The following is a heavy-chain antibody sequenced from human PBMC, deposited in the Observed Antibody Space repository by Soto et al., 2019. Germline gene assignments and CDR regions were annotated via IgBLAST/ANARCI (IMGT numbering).Heavy chain of an antibody. D-gene: IGHD3-10*01. Sequence: GGSLRLSCAASGFTFSNAWMSWVRQAPGKGLEWVGRIKSKTDGGTTDYAAPVKGRFTISRDDSKNTLYLQMNSLKTEDTAVYYCTTYGALLWFGEVQSCGQGTLVTVSS. CDR2: IKSKTDGGTT. CDR3: TTYGALLWFGEVQS. V-gene: IGHV3-15*01. J-gene: IGHJ5*02. CDR1: GFTFSNAW.